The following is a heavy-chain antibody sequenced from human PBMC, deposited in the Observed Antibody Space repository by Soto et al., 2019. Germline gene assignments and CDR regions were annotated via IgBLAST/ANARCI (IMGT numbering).Heavy chain of an antibody. CDR3: TTRLYYYNSSGYYYPDDY. J-gene: IGHJ4*02. V-gene: IGHV3-15*01. CDR2: IKSKTDGGTT. Sequence: EVQLVESGGGLVKPGGSLRLSCVASGITFSKAWMSWVRQAPGMGLEWVGRIKSKTDGGTTDYATPVKGRFTISRDESKNTLYLQMNSLKTEDTAVYFCTTRLYYYNSSGYYYPDDYWGQGTLVTVSS. D-gene: IGHD3-22*01. CDR1: GITFSKAW.